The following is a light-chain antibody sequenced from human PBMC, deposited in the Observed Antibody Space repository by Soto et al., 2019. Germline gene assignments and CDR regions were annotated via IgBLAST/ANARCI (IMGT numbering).Light chain of an antibody. V-gene: IGKV3-11*01. CDR1: QSITNY. CDR2: DVS. CDR3: QQRSNWPQIT. Sequence: EIVLTQSPATLSLSPGEGATLSCRARQSITNYLAWSQQKPGQAPRLLIYDVSNRATGIPARFSGSGSGTDFTLTIGSLVPEDFAVYYCQQRSNWPQITFGQGTRLEIK. J-gene: IGKJ5*01.